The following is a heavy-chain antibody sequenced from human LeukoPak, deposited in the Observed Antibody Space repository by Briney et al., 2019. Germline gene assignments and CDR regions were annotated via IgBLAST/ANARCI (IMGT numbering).Heavy chain of an antibody. J-gene: IGHJ6*02. D-gene: IGHD3-10*01. Sequence: GGSLKISCKGSGYSFTNYWIGWVRQMPGKGLEWMGIIYPGDSDTRYSPSFQGQVTISADKSISTAYLQWSSLKASDTAIYYCATPYYYGSGSYYNGMDVWGQGTTVTVSS. CDR2: IYPGDSDT. CDR1: GYSFTNYW. CDR3: ATPYYYGSGSYYNGMDV. V-gene: IGHV5-51*01.